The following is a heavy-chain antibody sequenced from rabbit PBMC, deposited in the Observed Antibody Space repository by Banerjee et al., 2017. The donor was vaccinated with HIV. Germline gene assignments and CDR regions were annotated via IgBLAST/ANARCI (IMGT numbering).Heavy chain of an antibody. CDR2: IDTGGSA. D-gene: IGHD1-1*01. CDR1: GIDFSSYYY. J-gene: IGHJ6*01. V-gene: IGHV1S43*01. CDR3: ARGDPYDYYAF. Sequence: QQQLEESGGGLVKPGGTLTLTCKASGIDFSSYYYMCWVRQAPGKGLEWIGCIDTGGSAYYASWVNGRFTISRTTTTVTLQLNSLTAADTATYFCARGDPYDYYAFWGPGTLVTVS.